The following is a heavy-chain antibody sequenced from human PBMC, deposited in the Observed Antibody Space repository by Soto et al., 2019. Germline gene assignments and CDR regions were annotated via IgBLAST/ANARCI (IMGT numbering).Heavy chain of an antibody. CDR1: LFTNVSSS. D-gene: IGHD3-16*01. V-gene: IGHV3-23*01. CDR2: ISGSGGST. Sequence: PGGSLRLSCAAPLFTNVSSSISWVRPAPGKGLEWVSAISGSGGSTYYADSVKGRFTISRDNSKNTLYLQMNSLRAEDTAVYYCAKKINWGRSYYYGMDVWGQGTTVTVSS. J-gene: IGHJ6*02. CDR3: AKKINWGRSYYYGMDV.